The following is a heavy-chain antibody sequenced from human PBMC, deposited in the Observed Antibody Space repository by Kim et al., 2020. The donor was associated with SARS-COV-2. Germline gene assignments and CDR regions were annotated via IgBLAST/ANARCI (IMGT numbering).Heavy chain of an antibody. V-gene: IGHV4-34*01. CDR3: ARGAARPNNYYDSSGYWGYWYFDL. Sequence: SETLSLTCAVYGGSFSGYYWSWIRQPPGKGLEWIGEINHSGSTNYNPSLKSRVTISVDTSKNQFSLKLSSVTAADTAVYYCARGAARPNNYYDSSGYWGYWYFDLWGRGTLVTVSS. D-gene: IGHD3-22*01. CDR2: INHSGST. CDR1: GGSFSGYY. J-gene: IGHJ2*01.